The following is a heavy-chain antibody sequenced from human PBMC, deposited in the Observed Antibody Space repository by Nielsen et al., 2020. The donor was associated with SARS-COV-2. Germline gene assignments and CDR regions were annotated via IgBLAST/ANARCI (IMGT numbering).Heavy chain of an antibody. CDR1: AGSISTYF. Sequence: SETLSLTCTVSAGSISTYFWSWIRQPPGKGLEWIGYIYYSGSTNYNPSLKSRVTISVDTSKNQFSLKLSSVTAADTAVYYCAKGGELPTDYWGQGTLVTVSS. D-gene: IGHD3-16*01. CDR2: IYYSGST. V-gene: IGHV4-59*01. CDR3: AKGGELPTDY. J-gene: IGHJ4*02.